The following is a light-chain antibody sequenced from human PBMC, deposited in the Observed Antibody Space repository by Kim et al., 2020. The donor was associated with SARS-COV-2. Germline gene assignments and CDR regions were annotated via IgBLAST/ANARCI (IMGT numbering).Light chain of an antibody. Sequence: SYELTQPPSVSVAPGETARISCAGETIGSESVHWYQLKPGQAPVLLIYYDDDRPSGIPERFSGSNPGSSATLTISRVEAGDEADYYCQVWDSITDHWVFGGGTQLTVL. CDR1: TIGSES. CDR3: QVWDSITDHWV. J-gene: IGLJ2*01. CDR2: YDD. V-gene: IGLV3-21*04.